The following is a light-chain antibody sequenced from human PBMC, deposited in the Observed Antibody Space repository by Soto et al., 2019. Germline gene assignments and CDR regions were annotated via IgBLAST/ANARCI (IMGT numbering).Light chain of an antibody. J-gene: IGKJ2*01. CDR3: QQYYSSPYT. Sequence: DIVMTQSPDSLAVSLGERATINCKSSQSVLYSSNNKNYLAWYQQKPGQPPRLLIYWASTRESGVPDRFSGSGSGTDFTLTISSLQAEDVEVYYCQQYYSSPYTFGQGTKLETK. CDR2: WAS. CDR1: QSVLYSSNNKNY. V-gene: IGKV4-1*01.